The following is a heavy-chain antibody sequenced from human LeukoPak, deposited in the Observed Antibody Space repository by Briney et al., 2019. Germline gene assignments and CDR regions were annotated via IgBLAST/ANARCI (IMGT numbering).Heavy chain of an antibody. CDR3: ARRPFDFWSGYLGRDAFDI. D-gene: IGHD3-3*01. CDR2: IYPGDSDT. CDR1: GYSFTSYC. V-gene: IGHV5-51*01. J-gene: IGHJ3*02. Sequence: GESLKISCKGSGYSFTSYCIGWVRQMPGKGLEWMGIIYPGDSDTRYSPSFQGQVTISADKSISTAYLQWSSLKASDTAMYYCARRPFDFWSGYLGRDAFDIWGQGTMVTVSS.